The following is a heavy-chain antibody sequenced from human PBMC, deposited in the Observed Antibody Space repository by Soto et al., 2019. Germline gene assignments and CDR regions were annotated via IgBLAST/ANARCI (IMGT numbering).Heavy chain of an antibody. CDR3: ARGKRFRYFDRLSHNAVVV. D-gene: IGHD3-9*01. CDR1: VGSFSGYS. CDR2: INHSGSA. J-gene: IGHJ6*01. V-gene: IGHV4-34*01. Sequence: PSETLSLTCIFCVGSFSGYSWSCIRHPPGKGLEWIGEINHSGSANYNPSLKSRVTISGDTSKNEFSLKLSSVTAADTAVYYCARGKRFRYFDRLSHNAVVVWGHGIRVTVSX.